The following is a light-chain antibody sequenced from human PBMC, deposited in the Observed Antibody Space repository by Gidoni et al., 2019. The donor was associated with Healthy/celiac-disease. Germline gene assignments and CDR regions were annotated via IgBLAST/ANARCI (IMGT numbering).Light chain of an antibody. Sequence: IVLTQSPATLSLSPGERATLPCRASQCVSSYLAWYQQNPGQAPMLLIYDASNRATGIPARFSGSGSGTDVTLTISSLEPEDFAVYYCQQRSNWPPYTFGQGTKLEIK. CDR1: QCVSSY. CDR3: QQRSNWPPYT. J-gene: IGKJ2*01. V-gene: IGKV3-11*01. CDR2: DAS.